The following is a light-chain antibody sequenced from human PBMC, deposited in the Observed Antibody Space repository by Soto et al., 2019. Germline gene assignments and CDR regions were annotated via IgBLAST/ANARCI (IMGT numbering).Light chain of an antibody. CDR1: SSNIGAGYH. V-gene: IGLV1-40*01. Sequence: QSVLTQPPSVSGAPGQRVIISCTGSSSNIGAGYHVHWYQQVSGTAPKLLIYANTNRPSGVPDRFSGSTSGTSASLAITGLQAEDEADYHCQAYDGRLSGYVFGTGTKLTVL. CDR2: ANT. CDR3: QAYDGRLSGYV. J-gene: IGLJ1*01.